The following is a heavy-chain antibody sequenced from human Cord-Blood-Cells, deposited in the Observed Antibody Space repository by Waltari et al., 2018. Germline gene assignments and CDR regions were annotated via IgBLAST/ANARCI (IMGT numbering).Heavy chain of an antibody. CDR2: INHSGST. V-gene: IGHV4-34*01. D-gene: IGHD6-6*01. CDR3: AREYSSPSFYFDY. Sequence: QVQLQQWGAGLLKPSETLSLTCAVYGGSFSGYYWRWIRQPPGKGLECSGEINHSGSTNYNPSLKSRVTISVDTSKNQFSLKLSSVTAADTAVYYCAREYSSPSFYFDYWGQGTLVTVSS. J-gene: IGHJ4*02. CDR1: GGSFSGYY.